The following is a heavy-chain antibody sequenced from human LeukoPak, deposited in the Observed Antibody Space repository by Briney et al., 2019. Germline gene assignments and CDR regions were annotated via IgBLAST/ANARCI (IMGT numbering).Heavy chain of an antibody. CDR1: GFTFSAYR. CDR3: ARGTYRSSSPSIGMPYYLDY. Sequence: SGGSLRLSCAASGFTFSAYRMSWVRQAPGKGLEWVSSISSSGSYIFYAQSVEGRFIISRDNAKNSHYLQMNSLRVDDTAVYFCARGTYRSSSPSIGMPYYLDYWGQGILVTVSS. V-gene: IGHV3-21*01. J-gene: IGHJ4*02. CDR2: ISSSGSYI. D-gene: IGHD6-6*01.